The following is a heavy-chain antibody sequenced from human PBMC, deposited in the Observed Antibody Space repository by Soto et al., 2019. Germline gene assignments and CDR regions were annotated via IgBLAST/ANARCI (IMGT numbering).Heavy chain of an antibody. D-gene: IGHD2-15*01. CDR1: GASISSPNY. Sequence: QVQLQESGPGLVRPSETLSLTCTVSGASISSPNYWGGVRQPPGKGLEWIGSLDYSGSTHYNPSLESRVTLSMDTSRNHFSLRLNAVTAADTAMYFCARRDCSGGSCYFDYWGQGTLVAVSA. J-gene: IGHJ4*02. V-gene: IGHV4-39*02. CDR3: ARRDCSGGSCYFDY. CDR2: LDYSGST.